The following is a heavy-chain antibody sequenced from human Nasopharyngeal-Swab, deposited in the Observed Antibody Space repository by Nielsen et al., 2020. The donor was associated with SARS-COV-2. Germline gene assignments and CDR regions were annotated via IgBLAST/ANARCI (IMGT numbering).Heavy chain of an antibody. J-gene: IGHJ6*02. Sequence: GGSLRLSCAASGFTFSSYWRTWVRQAPGKGLEWVANIKHDGSAKYYADSVKGRFTISRDNAKSSLHLQMNSLRAEDTAVYYCARHYDFWSGYYNSHFYGMDVWGQGTTVTVSS. V-gene: IGHV3-7*01. D-gene: IGHD3-3*01. CDR3: ARHYDFWSGYYNSHFYGMDV. CDR2: IKHDGSAK. CDR1: GFTFSSYW.